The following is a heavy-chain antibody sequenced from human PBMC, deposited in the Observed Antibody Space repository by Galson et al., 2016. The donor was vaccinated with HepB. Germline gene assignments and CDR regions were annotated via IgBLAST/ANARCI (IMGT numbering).Heavy chain of an antibody. CDR3: ARFLGGHTYGSKFDS. CDR2: IDPDDSYT. CDR1: GYSFISYW. J-gene: IGHJ4*02. Sequence: QSGAEVKKPGESLTISCKGSGYSFISYWIIWVRQLPGKGLEWMARIDPDDSYTSYNPSFQGHVTISADKSLTTVYPHWSSLKASDSGIYFCARFLGGHTYGSKFDSWGQGTRVTVSS. V-gene: IGHV5-10-1*01. D-gene: IGHD5-18*01.